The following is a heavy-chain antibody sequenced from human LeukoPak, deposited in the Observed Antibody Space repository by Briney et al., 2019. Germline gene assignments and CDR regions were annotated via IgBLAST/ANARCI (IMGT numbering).Heavy chain of an antibody. V-gene: IGHV3-21*01. CDR1: GFTFSSYS. CDR2: ISSSSSYI. Sequence: GGSLRLSCAASGFTFSSYSMNWVRQAPGKGLEWVSSISSSSSYIYYADSVKGRFTISRDNAKNSLYLQMDSLRAEDTAVYYCARDRTVVTPAFDYWGQGTLVTVSS. CDR3: ARDRTVVTPAFDY. J-gene: IGHJ4*02. D-gene: IGHD4-23*01.